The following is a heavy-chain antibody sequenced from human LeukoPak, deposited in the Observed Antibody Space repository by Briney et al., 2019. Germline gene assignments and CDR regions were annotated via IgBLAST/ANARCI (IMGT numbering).Heavy chain of an antibody. CDR3: ARDVWVYSNYVSDYMDV. J-gene: IGHJ6*03. Sequence: PSQTLSLTCTVSGGSISSGGYYWSWIRQPPGKGLEWIGYIYHSGSTYYNPSLMSRVTISVDRSKNQFSLKLSSATAADTAVYYCARDVWVYSNYVSDYMDVWGKGTTVTVSS. D-gene: IGHD4-11*01. CDR1: GGSISSGGYY. CDR2: IYHSGST. V-gene: IGHV4-30-2*01.